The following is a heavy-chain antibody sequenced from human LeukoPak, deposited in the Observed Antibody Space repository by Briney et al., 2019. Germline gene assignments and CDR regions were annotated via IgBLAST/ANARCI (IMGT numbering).Heavy chain of an antibody. D-gene: IGHD4-23*01. CDR2: IRSKTYGGTT. V-gene: IGHV3-49*04. J-gene: IGHJ4*02. CDR3: TRGTVYGGNLF. Sequence: GGSLRLSCTTSRFTFGDYAMSWVRQAPGKGLEWVGFIRSKTYGGTTEYAASVKGRFTISRDDSKSIAYLQMNSLKTEDTAVYSCTRGTVYGGNLFWGQGTLVTASS. CDR1: RFTFGDYA.